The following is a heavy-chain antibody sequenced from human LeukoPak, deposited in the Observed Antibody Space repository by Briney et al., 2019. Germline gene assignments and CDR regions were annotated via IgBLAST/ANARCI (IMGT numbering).Heavy chain of an antibody. J-gene: IGHJ3*01. V-gene: IGHV3-74*01. CDR2: ISPDGSST. CDR1: GFTFSIYW. Sequence: GGSLRLSCAASGFTFSIYWMHWVRQVPGKGLVWVSRISPDGSSTNYADSVKGRFAISRDNAKNTVYLQMNSLRAEDTAVYYCTRALVDQYGREIWGQGTMVTVSS. D-gene: IGHD1-26*01. CDR3: TRALVDQYGREI.